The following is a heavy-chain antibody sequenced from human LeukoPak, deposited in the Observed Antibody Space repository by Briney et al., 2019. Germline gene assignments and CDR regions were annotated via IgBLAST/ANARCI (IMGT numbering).Heavy chain of an antibody. J-gene: IGHJ4*02. CDR1: GFTFSSYG. CDR2: ISYDGSNK. V-gene: IGHV3-30*03. D-gene: IGHD3-22*01. Sequence: GGSLRLSCAASGFTFSSYGMHWVRQAPGKGLEWVAVISYDGSNKYYADSVKGRFTISRDNSKNTLYLQMNSLRAEDTAVYYCARAQKNYYDSSGYYRPGDYWGQGTLVTVSS. CDR3: ARAQKNYYDSSGYYRPGDY.